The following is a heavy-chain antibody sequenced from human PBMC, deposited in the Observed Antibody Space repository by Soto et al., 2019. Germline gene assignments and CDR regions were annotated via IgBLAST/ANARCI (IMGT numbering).Heavy chain of an antibody. CDR1: EFSFSSYS. CDR3: VRDSGWAFDI. CDR2: ISSSKTYI. J-gene: IGHJ3*02. V-gene: IGHV3-48*02. D-gene: IGHD6-19*01. Sequence: EVQLVESGGGLVQPGQSLRVSCAASEFSFSSYSMNWVRQAPGKGLEWISYISSSKTYIWYADSVKGRFTISRDNAKNSLSLQMNSLRDEDTAVYYCVRDSGWAFDIWGLGTMVTVSS.